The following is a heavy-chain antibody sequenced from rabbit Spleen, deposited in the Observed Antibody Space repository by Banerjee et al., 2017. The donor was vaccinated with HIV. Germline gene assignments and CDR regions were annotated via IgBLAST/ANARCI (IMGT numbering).Heavy chain of an antibody. J-gene: IGHJ4*01. CDR1: GFSFSSSYY. V-gene: IGHV1S40*01. CDR2: INAVTGKA. D-gene: IGHD1-1*01. CDR3: AGDLTDAIGWNFNL. Sequence: QSLEESGGGLVQPEGSLTLTCTASGFSFSSSYYMCWVRQAPGKGLQWIACINAVTGKAVYATWAKGRFTFSKTSSTTVTLQMTSLTVADTATYFCAGDLTDAIGWNFNLWGPGTLVTVS.